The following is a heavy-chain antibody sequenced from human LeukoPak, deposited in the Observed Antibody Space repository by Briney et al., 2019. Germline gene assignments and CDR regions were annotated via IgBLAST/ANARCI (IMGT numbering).Heavy chain of an antibody. J-gene: IGHJ4*02. V-gene: IGHV3-30*04. CDR2: ISYDGSNK. CDR3: ARGIDY. Sequence: RQAPGKGLEWVAVISYDGSNKYYVDSVKGRFTISRDNSKNTLYLQMNSLRAEDTAVYYCARGIDYWGQGTLVTVSS.